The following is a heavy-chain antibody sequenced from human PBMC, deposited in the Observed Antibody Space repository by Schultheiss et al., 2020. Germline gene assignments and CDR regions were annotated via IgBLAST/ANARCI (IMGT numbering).Heavy chain of an antibody. J-gene: IGHJ6*04. CDR2: IYYSGST. D-gene: IGHD5-12*01. Sequence: SETLSLTCTVSGGSISSYYWSWIRQPPGKGLEWIGYIYYSGSTNYNPSLKSRVTISVDTSKNQFSLKLSSVTAADTAVYYCARDRVVATIKDYYYYGMDVWGKGTTVTVAS. CDR3: ARDRVVATIKDYYYYGMDV. V-gene: IGHV4-59*01. CDR1: GGSISSYY.